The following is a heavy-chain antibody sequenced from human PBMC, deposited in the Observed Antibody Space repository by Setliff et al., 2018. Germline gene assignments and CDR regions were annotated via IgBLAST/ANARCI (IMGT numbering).Heavy chain of an antibody. CDR3: ARDEGSSYLYGMDV. CDR1: GYSISSGHY. J-gene: IGHJ6*02. Sequence: TVSGYSISSGHYWGWIRQSPGKGLDWIGSIFHTGAAYYNPSLESRFTISVDTSKNQFSLKLNSVTAADTAVYYCARDEGSSYLYGMDVWGQGTTVTVSS. D-gene: IGHD6-13*01. V-gene: IGHV4-38-2*02. CDR2: IFHTGAA.